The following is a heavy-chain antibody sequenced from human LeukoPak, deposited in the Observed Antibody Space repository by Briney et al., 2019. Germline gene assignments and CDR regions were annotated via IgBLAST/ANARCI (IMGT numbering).Heavy chain of an antibody. CDR1: GFPLYDFA. V-gene: IGHV3-9*01. D-gene: IGHD6-13*01. Sequence: SLRLPCAAFGFPLYDFAMPWVPQAPGKGLEWVSSISWNSGSIGYADSVKGRFTISRDNAKNSLYLQMNSLRAEDTALYYCAKSRGSNWPRYFDLWGRGTLITVSS. CDR2: ISWNSGSI. J-gene: IGHJ2*01. CDR3: AKSRGSNWPRYFDL.